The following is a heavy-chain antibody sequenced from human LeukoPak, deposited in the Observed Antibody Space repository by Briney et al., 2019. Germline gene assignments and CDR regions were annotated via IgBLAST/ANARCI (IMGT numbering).Heavy chain of an antibody. J-gene: IGHJ6*02. CDR3: ARISGYSGGWYSLDYYGMDV. CDR1: GYTFTSYD. V-gene: IGHV1-8*01. D-gene: IGHD6-19*01. Sequence: ASVKVSCKASGYTFTSYDINWVRQATGQGLEWMGWMNPNSGNTGYAQKFQGRVTMTRNTSISTAYMELSSLRSEDTAVYYCARISGYSGGWYSLDYYGMDVWGQGTTVTVSS. CDR2: MNPNSGNT.